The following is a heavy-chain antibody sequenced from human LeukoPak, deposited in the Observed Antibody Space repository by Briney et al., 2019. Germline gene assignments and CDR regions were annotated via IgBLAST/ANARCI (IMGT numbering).Heavy chain of an antibody. J-gene: IGHJ4*02. V-gene: IGHV4-38-2*02. CDR1: GYSIISPFY. Sequence: SETLSVTCTVSGYSIISPFYWGWIRQSPGKGLEWIGNIYHSGSTYSNPSLRSRVTISVDTSKNQFFLKLNSVTAADTAVYYCARVSDDEYGGNSGANYFESWGQGTLVTVSS. CDR3: ARVSDDEYGGNSGANYFES. CDR2: IYHSGST. D-gene: IGHD4-23*01.